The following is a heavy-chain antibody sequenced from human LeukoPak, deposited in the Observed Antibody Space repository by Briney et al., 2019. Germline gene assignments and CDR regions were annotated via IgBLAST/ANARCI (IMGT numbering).Heavy chain of an antibody. CDR2: IYPGDSDT. Sequence: GESLQISCKGSGYIFNNYWIGWVRQLPGKGLDWMGIIYPGDSDTKYSPSFQGQVTITADKSISTAYLQWSSLKASDTAIYYCARGCSTINCYNYMDVWGKGTTVTVSS. CDR3: ARGCSTINCYNYMDV. V-gene: IGHV5-51*01. J-gene: IGHJ6*03. CDR1: GYIFNNYW. D-gene: IGHD2/OR15-2a*01.